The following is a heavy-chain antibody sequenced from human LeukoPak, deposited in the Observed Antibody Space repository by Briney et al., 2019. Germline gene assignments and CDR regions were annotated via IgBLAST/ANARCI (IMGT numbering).Heavy chain of an antibody. CDR1: GYSFTSYW. J-gene: IGHJ6*02. CDR3: ARSSGTSPYDTIFGGMDV. D-gene: IGHD3-3*01. Sequence: GESLKISCKGSGYSFTSYWIGWVRQMPGKGLEWMGIIYPGDSDTRYSPSFQGQVTISADKSISTAYLQCSSLKASDTAMYYCARSSGTSPYDTIFGGMDVWGQGTTVTVSS. V-gene: IGHV5-51*01. CDR2: IYPGDSDT.